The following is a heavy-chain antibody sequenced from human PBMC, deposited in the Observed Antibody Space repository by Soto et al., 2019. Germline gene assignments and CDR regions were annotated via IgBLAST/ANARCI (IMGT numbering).Heavy chain of an antibody. CDR3: ARLMYYYGSGSYPLYYYYYYGMDV. CDR2: IDCSDSYI. V-gene: IGHV5-10-1*01. D-gene: IGHD3-10*01. Sequence: PGESLKISCKGSGYTFTSYWITWVRQMPGKGPEWVATIDCSDSYINYSPSFQGHVTISADKSVSTAYLQWSSLKASDSAMYYCARLMYYYGSGSYPLYYYYYYGMDVWGQGTTVTVSS. CDR1: GYTFTSYW. J-gene: IGHJ6*02.